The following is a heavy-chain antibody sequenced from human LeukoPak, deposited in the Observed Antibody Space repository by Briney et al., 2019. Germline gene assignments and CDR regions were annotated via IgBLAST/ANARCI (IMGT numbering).Heavy chain of an antibody. CDR3: ARARRGGRWLQFLAY. J-gene: IGHJ4*02. Sequence: ASVKVSCKASGYTFTGYYMHWVRQAPGQGLEWMGWINPNSGGTNYAQKFQGRVTMTRDTSISTAYMELSRLRSDDTAVYYCARARRGGRWLQFLAYWGQGTLVTVSS. D-gene: IGHD5-24*01. V-gene: IGHV1-2*02. CDR1: GYTFTGYY. CDR2: INPNSGGT.